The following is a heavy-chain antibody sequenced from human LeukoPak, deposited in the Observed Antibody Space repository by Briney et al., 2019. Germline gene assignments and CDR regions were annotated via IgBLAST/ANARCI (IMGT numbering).Heavy chain of an antibody. D-gene: IGHD2-2*01. CDR3: ARDQWGSCRSRSCYYFDY. J-gene: IGHJ4*02. V-gene: IGHV3-21*01. CDR1: GFTFSSYS. CDR2: ISSSSSYI. Sequence: PGGSLRLSCAASGFTFSSYSMNWVRQAPGKGLEWVSSISSSSSYIYYADSVKGRFTISRDNAKNSLYLQMNSLRAEDTAVYYCARDQWGSCRSRSCYYFDYWGQGTLVTVSS.